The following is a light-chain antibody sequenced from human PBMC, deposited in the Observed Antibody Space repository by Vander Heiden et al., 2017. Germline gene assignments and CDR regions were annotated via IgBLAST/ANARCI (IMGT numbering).Light chain of an antibody. CDR1: SSNIGINY. Sequence: QSVLKQPPSLSTDPGQKVTISCSGTSSNIGINYVSWYQQLPGTAPKLLIYDNNKRPSGIPDRFSGSKSGTSATLDITGLQTGDEGDYYCGTWDIGLSIVIFGGGTKLTVL. CDR2: DNN. V-gene: IGLV1-51*01. CDR3: GTWDIGLSIVI. J-gene: IGLJ2*01.